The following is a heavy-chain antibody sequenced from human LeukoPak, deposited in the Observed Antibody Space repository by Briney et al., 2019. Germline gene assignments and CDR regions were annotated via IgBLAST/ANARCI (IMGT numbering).Heavy chain of an antibody. CDR2: IYPGDSDT. D-gene: IGHD1-7*01. CDR3: AIPSKTGTTRYFDY. CDR1: GYSFTTYW. Sequence: KPGESLKVSCKGSGYSFTTYWIAWVRQMPGKGLEWMGIIYPGDSDTRYSPSFQGQVTISADKSISTAYLQWSSLKASDTAMYYCAIPSKTGTTRYFDYWGQGTLVTVSS. J-gene: IGHJ4*02. V-gene: IGHV5-51*01.